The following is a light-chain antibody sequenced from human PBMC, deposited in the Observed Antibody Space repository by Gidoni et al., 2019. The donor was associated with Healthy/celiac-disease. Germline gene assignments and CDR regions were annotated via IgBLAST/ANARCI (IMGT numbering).Light chain of an antibody. CDR1: QSVSSY. V-gene: IGKV3-11*01. J-gene: IGKJ1*01. Sequence: EIVFTPSPATLSLSPGESATLSCRASQSVSSYLAWYQQKPGQAPRLLIYDASNRATGIPARFSGSGSGTDFTLTISSLEPEDFAVYYCQQRSNWWTFGQGTKVEIK. CDR3: QQRSNWWT. CDR2: DAS.